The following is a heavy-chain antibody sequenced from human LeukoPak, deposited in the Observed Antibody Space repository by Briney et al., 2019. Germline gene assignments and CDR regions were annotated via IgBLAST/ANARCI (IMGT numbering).Heavy chain of an antibody. CDR3: ARDYLGGNPDAFDI. D-gene: IGHD4-23*01. Sequence: PSETLSLTCTVSGDSISSSSYYWGWIRQPPGKELEWIGSIYYSGSPYYNPSLNSRVTISVDTSKNQFSLKLSSVTAADTAVYYCARDYLGGNPDAFDIWGQGTMVTVSS. J-gene: IGHJ3*02. CDR2: IYYSGSP. V-gene: IGHV4-39*07. CDR1: GDSISSSSYY.